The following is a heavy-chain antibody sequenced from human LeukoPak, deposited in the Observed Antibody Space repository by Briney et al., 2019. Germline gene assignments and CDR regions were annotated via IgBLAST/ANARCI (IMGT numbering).Heavy chain of an antibody. Sequence: GGSLRLSCAASGFTFSSYAISWVRQAPGKGLEWVSAISGSGGSTYYADSVKGRFTISRDNSKNTLYLQMNSLRAEDTAVYYCAKSGLWFSSWYDYWGQGNLVTVSS. CDR2: ISGSGGST. J-gene: IGHJ4*02. CDR3: AKSGLWFSSWYDY. D-gene: IGHD6-13*01. V-gene: IGHV3-23*01. CDR1: GFTFSSYA.